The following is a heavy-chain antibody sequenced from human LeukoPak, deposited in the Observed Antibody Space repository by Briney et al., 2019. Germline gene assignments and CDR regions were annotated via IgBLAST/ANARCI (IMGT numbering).Heavy chain of an antibody. J-gene: IGHJ3*02. CDR3: ARGRGYDFWSGYYFLDDDAFDI. D-gene: IGHD3-3*01. Sequence: PGGSLRLSCAASGFTFSSYWMSWVRQAPGKGLECVANIKQDGSEKYYVDSVKGRFTISRDNAKNSLYLQMNSLRAEDTAVYYCARGRGYDFWSGYYFLDDDAFDIWGQGTMVTVSS. CDR2: IKQDGSEK. V-gene: IGHV3-7*01. CDR1: GFTFSSYW.